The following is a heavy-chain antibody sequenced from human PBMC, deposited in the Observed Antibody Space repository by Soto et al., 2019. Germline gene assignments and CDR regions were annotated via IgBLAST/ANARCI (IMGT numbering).Heavy chain of an antibody. CDR2: IYPGDSDT. Sequence: PGESLKISCKGSGYSFTSYWIGWVRQMPGKGLEWMGIIYPGDSDTRYSPSFQGQVTISADKSISTAYLQWSSLKASDTAMYYCARHIVVVPDATCWGCYYYYMDVWGKGTTVTVSS. CDR1: GYSFTSYW. D-gene: IGHD2-2*01. J-gene: IGHJ6*03. V-gene: IGHV5-51*01. CDR3: ARHIVVVPDATCWGCYYYYMDV.